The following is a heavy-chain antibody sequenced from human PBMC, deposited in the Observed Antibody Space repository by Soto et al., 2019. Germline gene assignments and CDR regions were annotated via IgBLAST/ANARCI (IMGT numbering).Heavy chain of an antibody. V-gene: IGHV1-3*01. Sequence: QVQLVQSGAEVKKPGASVKVSCKASGYTFTSYAMHWVRQAPGQRLEWMGWINAGNGNTKYSQKFQGRVTITRDTSAGTAYMELSSLRSEDTAVYYCARVTPDDTMIVVEPVDAFDIWGQGTMVTVSS. J-gene: IGHJ3*02. D-gene: IGHD3-22*01. CDR3: ARVTPDDTMIVVEPVDAFDI. CDR2: INAGNGNT. CDR1: GYTFTSYA.